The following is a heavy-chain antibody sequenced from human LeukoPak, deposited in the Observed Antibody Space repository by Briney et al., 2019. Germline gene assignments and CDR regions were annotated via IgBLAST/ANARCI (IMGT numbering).Heavy chain of an antibody. CDR1: GFTVSSNY. CDR3: ASQIYSSGWYRGSYFDY. D-gene: IGHD6-19*01. CDR2: IYSGGST. V-gene: IGHV3-53*01. Sequence: GASLRLSCAASGFTVSSNYMSWVRQAPGKGLEWVSVIYSGGSTYYADSVKGRFTISRDNSKNTLYLQMNSLRAEDTAVYYCASQIYSSGWYRGSYFDYWGQGTLVTVSS. J-gene: IGHJ4*02.